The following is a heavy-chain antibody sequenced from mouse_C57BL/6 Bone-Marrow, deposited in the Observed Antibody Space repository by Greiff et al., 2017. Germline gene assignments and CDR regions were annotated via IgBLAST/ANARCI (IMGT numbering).Heavy chain of an antibody. V-gene: IGHV4-1*01. J-gene: IGHJ3*01. CDR3: ASDYYGSSYQFSY. CDR2: IKPDSSKI. CDR1: GIDFSRYW. Sequence: EVKLLQSGGGLVQPGGSLKLSCAASGIDFSRYWMSWVRRAPGKGLEWIGEIKPDSSKINYAPSLTDKFIITRDNAKNTLYLQMSKVRSEDTALYSGASDYYGSSYQFSYWGQGTLVTVTA. D-gene: IGHD1-1*01.